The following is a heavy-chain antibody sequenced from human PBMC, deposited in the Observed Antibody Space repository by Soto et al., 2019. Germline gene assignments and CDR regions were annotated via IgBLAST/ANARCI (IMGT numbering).Heavy chain of an antibody. CDR1: GFPFGSYA. Sequence: EVQLVESGGDLVKPGGSLRLSCAASGFPFGSYAMNWVRQAPGKGLEWVSSISSSSSYKYYADSVKGRFTISRDNAKNSLYLQMNSLRAEDTAVYYCVRYGDSTFQHWGQGTLVTVSS. D-gene: IGHD4-17*01. CDR3: VRYGDSTFQH. J-gene: IGHJ1*01. V-gene: IGHV3-21*01. CDR2: ISSSSSYK.